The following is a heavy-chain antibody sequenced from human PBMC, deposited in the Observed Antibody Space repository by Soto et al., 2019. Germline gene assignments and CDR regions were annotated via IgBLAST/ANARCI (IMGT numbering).Heavy chain of an antibody. CDR2: IDPSDSYT. CDR1: GYSFTSYW. CDR3: ARRLAYGSGSYVYYGMDV. V-gene: IGHV5-10-1*03. Sequence: EVQLVQSGAEVKKPGESLRISCKGSGYSFTSYWISWVRQMPGKGLEWMGRIDPSDSYTNYSPSFQGHVTISADKSISTAYLQWSSLKASDTAMYYCARRLAYGSGSYVYYGMDVWGQGTTVTVSS. D-gene: IGHD3-10*01. J-gene: IGHJ6*02.